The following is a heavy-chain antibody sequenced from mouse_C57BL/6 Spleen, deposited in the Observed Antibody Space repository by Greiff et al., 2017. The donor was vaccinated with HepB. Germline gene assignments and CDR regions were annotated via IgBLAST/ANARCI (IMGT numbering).Heavy chain of an antibody. CDR1: GFTFSDYY. D-gene: IGHD1-1*01. V-gene: IGHV5-16*01. J-gene: IGHJ2*01. CDR3: ARERATVVATGGFDY. Sequence: EVNVVESEGGLVQPGSSMKLSCTASGFTFSDYYMAWVRQVPEKGLEWVANINYDGSSTYYLDSLKSRFIISRDNAKNILYLQMSSLKSEDTATYYCARERATVVATGGFDYWGQGTTLTVSS. CDR2: INYDGSST.